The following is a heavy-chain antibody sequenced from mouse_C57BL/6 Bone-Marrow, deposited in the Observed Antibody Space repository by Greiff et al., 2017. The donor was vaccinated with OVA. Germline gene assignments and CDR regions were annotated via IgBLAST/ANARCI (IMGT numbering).Heavy chain of an antibody. J-gene: IGHJ3*01. CDR1: GFTFSDYY. Sequence: DVMLVESGGGLVQPGGSLKLSCAASGFTFSDYYMYWVRQTPEKRLEWVAYISNGGGSTYYPDTVKGRFTISRDNAKNTLYLQMSRLKSEDTAMYYCARHPDGYYGFAYWGQGTLVTVSA. D-gene: IGHD2-3*01. V-gene: IGHV5-12*01. CDR3: ARHPDGYYGFAY. CDR2: ISNGGGST.